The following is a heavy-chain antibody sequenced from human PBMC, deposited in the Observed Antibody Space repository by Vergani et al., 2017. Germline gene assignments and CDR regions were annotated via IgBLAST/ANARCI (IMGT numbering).Heavy chain of an antibody. CDR3: ARMTDSSGYYGFDY. D-gene: IGHD3-22*01. Sequence: QVTLRESGPALVKPTQTLTLTCTVSGFSLSNARMGVSWIRQPPGKALEWLAHIFSNDEKSYSTSLKSRLTISKDTSKSQVVLTMTNMDPVDTATYYCARMTDSSGYYGFDYWGQGTLVTVSS. CDR1: GFSLSNARMG. J-gene: IGHJ4*02. V-gene: IGHV2-26*01. CDR2: IFSNDEK.